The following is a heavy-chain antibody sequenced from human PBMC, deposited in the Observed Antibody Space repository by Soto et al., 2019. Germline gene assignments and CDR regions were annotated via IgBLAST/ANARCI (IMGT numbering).Heavy chain of an antibody. CDR3: ARDLSVFAPPDYSSGWYEYNWFDP. CDR1: GYTFTSYY. J-gene: IGHJ5*02. V-gene: IGHV1-46*03. D-gene: IGHD6-19*01. Sequence: ASVKVSCKASGYTFTSYYMHWVRQAPGQGLEWMGIINPSGGSTSYAQKFQGRVTMTRDTSTSTVYMELSSLRSEDTAVYYCARDLSVFAPPDYSSGWYEYNWFDPWGQGTLVTVSS. CDR2: INPSGGST.